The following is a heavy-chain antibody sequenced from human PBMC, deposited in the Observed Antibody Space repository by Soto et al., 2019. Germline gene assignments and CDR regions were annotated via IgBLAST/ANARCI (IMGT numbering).Heavy chain of an antibody. CDR3: ARVRYRSLDY. J-gene: IGHJ4*02. Sequence: AAEKVSCKAPGYTFTEYGISWVLEGPGQGPEWLGWISPHNGNTKYGQKVQGRVTATTDASTTTASLDLRNLRSDDTAVYYCARVRYRSLDYWGQGTLVNVSS. CDR1: GYTFTEYG. CDR2: ISPHNGNT. D-gene: IGHD5-18*01. V-gene: IGHV1-18*04.